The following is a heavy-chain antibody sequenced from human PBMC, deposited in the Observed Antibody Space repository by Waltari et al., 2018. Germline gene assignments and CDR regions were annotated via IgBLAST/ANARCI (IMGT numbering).Heavy chain of an antibody. CDR3: ARNVDSGSPDY. Sequence: QVPLQQRGAGLLKPSETLSLTCAVYGRSFSGSYWSWSRQPPGKGLEWIGEINHSGSTNNNPSLKSGVTISVDTSKNQFALKLSSVTAADTAVYYCARNVDSGSPDYWGQGTLVTVSS. J-gene: IGHJ4*02. D-gene: IGHD3-10*01. CDR2: INHSGST. V-gene: IGHV4-34*01. CDR1: GRSFSGSY.